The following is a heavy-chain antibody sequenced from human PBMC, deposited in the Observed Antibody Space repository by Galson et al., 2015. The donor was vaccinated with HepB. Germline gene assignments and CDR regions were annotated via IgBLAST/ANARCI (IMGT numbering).Heavy chain of an antibody. J-gene: IGHJ4*02. CDR3: ARGGRKSYDF. CDR2: IYYGGST. CDR1: GVSNSNSDYY. V-gene: IGHV4-39*07. Sequence: SEPLSLTCTVSGVSNSNSDYYWGWIRQPPGKGLEWIGIIYYGGSTNYNPSIRSRVTISVDMSKNQFSLQLNSVTAADTAVYYCARGGRKSYDFWGQGTLVTVSS. D-gene: IGHD1-14*01.